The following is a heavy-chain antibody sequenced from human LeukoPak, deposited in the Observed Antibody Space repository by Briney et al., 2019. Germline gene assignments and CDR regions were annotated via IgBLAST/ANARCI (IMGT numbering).Heavy chain of an antibody. CDR2: IYYSGST. J-gene: IGHJ4*02. V-gene: IGHV4-59*08. CDR1: GGSISSYY. Sequence: SETLSLTCTVSGGSISSYYWSWIRQPPGKGLEWIGYIYYSGSTNYNPSLKSRVTISVDTSKNQFSLKLSSVTAADTAVYYCARPYDSSGYYPFDYWGQGTLVTVSS. D-gene: IGHD3-22*01. CDR3: ARPYDSSGYYPFDY.